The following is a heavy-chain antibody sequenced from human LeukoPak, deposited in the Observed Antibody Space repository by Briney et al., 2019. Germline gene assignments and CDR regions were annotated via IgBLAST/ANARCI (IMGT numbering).Heavy chain of an antibody. J-gene: IGHJ4*02. D-gene: IGHD1-7*01. CDR2: ISSSSSYI. CDR1: GFTFSSYS. CDR3: ARALKWNYGDVDY. V-gene: IGHV3-21*01. Sequence: GGSLRLSCAASGFTFSSYSMNWVRQAPGKGLECVSSISSSSSYIYYADSVKGRFTISRDNAKNSLYLQMNSLRAEDTAVYYCARALKWNYGDVDYWGQGTLVTVSS.